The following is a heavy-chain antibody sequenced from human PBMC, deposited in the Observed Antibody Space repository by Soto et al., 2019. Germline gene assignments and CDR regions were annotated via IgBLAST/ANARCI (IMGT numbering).Heavy chain of an antibody. V-gene: IGHV4-4*02. J-gene: IGHJ4*02. D-gene: IGHD1-1*01. CDR1: SGSITSSNW. CDR2: ICHGGNT. CDR3: ASHLIMPGTRGFDY. Sequence: QVQLQESGPGLVKPSGTLSLTCAISSGSITSSNWWSWVRQPPGKGLEWIGEICHGGNTNYNPSLKSRLTISVDRSQNQFSLRLNSVTAADTAVYFCASHLIMPGTRGFDYWGQGSLVTVSS.